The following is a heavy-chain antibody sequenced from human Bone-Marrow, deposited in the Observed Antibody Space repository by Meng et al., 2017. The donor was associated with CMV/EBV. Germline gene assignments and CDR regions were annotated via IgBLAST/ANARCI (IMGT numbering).Heavy chain of an antibody. CDR3: ARDPDHSHGGSGRCLDY. CDR1: GFTLSSYA. CDR2: ITSSSTLI. V-gene: IGHV3-21*01. D-gene: IGHD3-10*01. J-gene: IGHJ4*03. Sequence: GESLKISCAASGFTLSSYAMIWVRQTPGKGLEWLSFITSSSTLIYQADSVKGRFTVSRDNAKNSLYLQMNSLRAEDTAIYYCARDPDHSHGGSGRCLDYWGQGTMVTCYS.